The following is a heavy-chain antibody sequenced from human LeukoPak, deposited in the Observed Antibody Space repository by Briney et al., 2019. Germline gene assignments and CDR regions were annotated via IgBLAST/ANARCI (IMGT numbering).Heavy chain of an antibody. CDR1: GGSISSYY. J-gene: IGHJ4*02. CDR2: IYYSETT. Sequence: SETLSLTCTVSGGSISSYYWSWIRQPPGKGLEWIGYIYYSETTNYNPSLKSRVTISVDKSKNHFSLKLSSVTAADTAVYYCARTTTVTTRFHDWGEGTLVTVSS. CDR3: ARTTTVTTRFHD. D-gene: IGHD4-17*01. V-gene: IGHV4-59*01.